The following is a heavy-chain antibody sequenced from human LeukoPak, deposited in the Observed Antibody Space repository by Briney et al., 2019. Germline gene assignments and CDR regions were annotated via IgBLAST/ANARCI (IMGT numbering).Heavy chain of an antibody. CDR2: ISSSGSTI. CDR1: GFTFSDYY. Sequence: PGGSLRLSCAASGFTFSDYYKSWIRQAPGKGLEWVSYISSSGSTIYYADSVKGRFTISRDNAKNSLYLQMNSLRAEDTAVYYCARDCVWGSYRYDAFDIWGQGTMVTVSS. CDR3: ARDCVWGSYRYDAFDI. D-gene: IGHD3-16*02. J-gene: IGHJ3*02. V-gene: IGHV3-11*01.